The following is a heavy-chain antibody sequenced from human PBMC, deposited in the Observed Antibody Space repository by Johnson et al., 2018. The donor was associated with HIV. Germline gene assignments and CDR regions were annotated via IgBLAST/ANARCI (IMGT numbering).Heavy chain of an antibody. D-gene: IGHD3-10*01. V-gene: IGHV3-7*01. Sequence: VQLVESGGGLVQPGGSLRLSCAASGFTFSSYWMSWVRQAPGKGPEWVANIKQDGSEKYYVDSVKGRFTISRDNSKNTLYLQMNSLRAEDTAVYYCARDRVWFGELYAFDIWGQGTMVTVSS. CDR3: ARDRVWFGELYAFDI. CDR1: GFTFSSYW. CDR2: IKQDGSEK. J-gene: IGHJ3*02.